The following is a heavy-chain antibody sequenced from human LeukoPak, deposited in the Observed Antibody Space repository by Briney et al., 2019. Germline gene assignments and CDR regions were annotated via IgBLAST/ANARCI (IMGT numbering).Heavy chain of an antibody. Sequence: PSQTLSLTCTVSGGSISSGDYYWSWIRQPPGKGLEWIGHIYYSGSTYYNPSLKSRVTISVDTSKNQFSLKLSSVTAADTAVYYCARVRGQQSETWFDPWGQGTLVTVSS. D-gene: IGHD6-13*01. CDR3: ARVRGQQSETWFDP. V-gene: IGHV4-30-4*01. CDR1: GGSISSGDYY. J-gene: IGHJ5*02. CDR2: IYYSGST.